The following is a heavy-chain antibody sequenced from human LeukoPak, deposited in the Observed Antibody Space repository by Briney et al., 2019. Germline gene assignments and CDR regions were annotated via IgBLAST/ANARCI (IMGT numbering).Heavy chain of an antibody. CDR2: IYYSGST. CDR1: GGPISSSGYY. D-gene: IGHD1-26*01. CDR3: ARGGLPTYFYYYYYGMDV. Sequence: PSETLSLTCTVSGGPISSSGYYWGWIRQPPGKGLEWIGSIYYSGSTYYNPSLKSRVNISVDTSKNQFSLKLSSVTAADTAVYYCARGGLPTYFYYYYYGMDVWGQGTTVTVSS. V-gene: IGHV4-39*01. J-gene: IGHJ6*02.